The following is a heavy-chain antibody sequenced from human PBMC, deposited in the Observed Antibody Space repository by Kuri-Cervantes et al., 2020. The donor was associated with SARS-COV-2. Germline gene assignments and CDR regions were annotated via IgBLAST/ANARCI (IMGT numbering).Heavy chain of an antibody. CDR3: TRLRGFGPLLHGLDV. V-gene: IGHV3-49*03. J-gene: IGHJ6*02. CDR2: IRSNSHGGAA. CDR1: GFTFGDHA. Sequence: GESLKISCSASGFTFGDHAMSWFRQAPGKGLEWVGFIRSNSHGGAAESAASVKGRFTISRDDSESIVYLQMNSLKTEDTAVYYCTRLRGFGPLLHGLDVWGQGTTVTVSS. D-gene: IGHD6-25*01.